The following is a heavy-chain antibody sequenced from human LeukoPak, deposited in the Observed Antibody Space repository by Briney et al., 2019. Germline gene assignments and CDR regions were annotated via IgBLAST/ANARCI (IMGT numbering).Heavy chain of an antibody. Sequence: HPGGSLRLSCAASGFTFSSYGMHWVRQAPGKGLEWVAVIWYDGSNKYYADSVKGRFTISRDNSKNTLYLQMNSLRAEDTAVYYCAKDFDWLSRGIVEAFDIWGQGTMVTVSS. CDR3: AKDFDWLSRGIVEAFDI. CDR1: GFTFSSYG. D-gene: IGHD3-9*01. V-gene: IGHV3-33*06. J-gene: IGHJ3*02. CDR2: IWYDGSNK.